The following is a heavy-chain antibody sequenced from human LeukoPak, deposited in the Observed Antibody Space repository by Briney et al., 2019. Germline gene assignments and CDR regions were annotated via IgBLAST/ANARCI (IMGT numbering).Heavy chain of an antibody. D-gene: IGHD4-17*01. V-gene: IGHV4-59*01. CDR1: GGSISSYY. CDR3: AREGNDYGDPTREFDY. CDR2: IYYSGST. J-gene: IGHJ4*02. Sequence: KTSETLSLTCTVSGGSISSYYWSWIRQPPGKGLEWIGYIYYSGSTNYNPSLKSRVTISVDTSKNQFSLKLSSVTAADTAVYYCAREGNDYGDPTREFDYWGQGTLVTVSS.